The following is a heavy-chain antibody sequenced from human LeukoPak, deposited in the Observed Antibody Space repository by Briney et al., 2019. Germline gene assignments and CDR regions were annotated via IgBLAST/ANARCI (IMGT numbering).Heavy chain of an antibody. J-gene: IGHJ6*03. Sequence: ASVKVSCKVSGYTSTSFGISWVRQAPGQGPEWMGWISAYNGNTNYAQKFQGRVTMTTDTSTSTAYMELGSLRSDDTAVYYCASSREQLPGYYYYMDVWGKGTTVTVSS. D-gene: IGHD6-6*01. V-gene: IGHV1-18*01. CDR1: GYTSTSFG. CDR3: ASSREQLPGYYYYMDV. CDR2: ISAYNGNT.